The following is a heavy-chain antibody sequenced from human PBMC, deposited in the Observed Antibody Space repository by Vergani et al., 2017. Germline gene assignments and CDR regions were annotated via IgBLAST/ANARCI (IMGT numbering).Heavy chain of an antibody. CDR1: GYTFSNYY. CDR2: INPSGGHT. Sequence: QVQVVQSGAEVKKSGASVKVSCKTSGYTFSNYYLHWVRQAPGQGLEWMRIINPSGGHTNYAQKFQGRVTMTRDTSTSTVYMELSSLKSEDTAIYYCARGDYGILTGYRYWGQGTLVTGSA. J-gene: IGHJ4*02. CDR3: ARGDYGILTGYRY. D-gene: IGHD3-9*01. V-gene: IGHV1-46*03.